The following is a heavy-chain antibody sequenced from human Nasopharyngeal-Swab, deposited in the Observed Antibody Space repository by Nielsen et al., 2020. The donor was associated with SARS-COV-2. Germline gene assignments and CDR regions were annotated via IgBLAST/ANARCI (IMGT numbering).Heavy chain of an antibody. CDR2: ISYDGSNK. Sequence: GGSLRLSCAASGFTFSSYGMHWVRQAPGKGLEWVAVISYDGSNKYYADSVKGRFTISRDNSKNTLYLQMNSLRAEDTAVYYCAKGGDDFWSGYGLSAFDIWGQGTMVTVSS. CDR1: GFTFSSYG. V-gene: IGHV3-30*18. CDR3: AKGGDDFWSGYGLSAFDI. J-gene: IGHJ3*02. D-gene: IGHD3-3*01.